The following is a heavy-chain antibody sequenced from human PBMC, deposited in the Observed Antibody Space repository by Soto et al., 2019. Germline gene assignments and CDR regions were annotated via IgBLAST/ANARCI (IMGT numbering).Heavy chain of an antibody. CDR1: GFTFSSYE. V-gene: IGHV3-23*01. CDR3: AKSSANGMDV. Sequence: GGSLRLSCAASGFTFSSYEMNWVRQAPGKGLEWVSAISGSGGSTYYADSVKGRFTISRDNSKNTLYLQMNSLRAEDTAVYYCAKSSANGMDVWGQGTTVTVSS. CDR2: ISGSGGST. J-gene: IGHJ6*02. D-gene: IGHD6-25*01.